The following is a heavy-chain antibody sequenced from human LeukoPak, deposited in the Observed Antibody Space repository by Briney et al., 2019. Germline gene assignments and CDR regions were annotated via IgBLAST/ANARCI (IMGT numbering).Heavy chain of an antibody. CDR3: ATDRLCFPCGMDV. CDR1: GGTFSSYA. D-gene: IGHD2-21*01. V-gene: IGHV1-69*13. Sequence: ASVKVSCKASGGTFSSYAISWVRQAPGQGLEWMGGIIPIFGTANYAQKFQGRVTITADESTSTAYMELSSLRSEDTAVYYCATDRLCFPCGMDVWGQGTTVTVSS. CDR2: IIPIFGTA. J-gene: IGHJ6*02.